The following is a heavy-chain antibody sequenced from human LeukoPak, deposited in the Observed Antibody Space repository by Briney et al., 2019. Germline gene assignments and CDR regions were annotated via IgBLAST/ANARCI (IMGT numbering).Heavy chain of an antibody. D-gene: IGHD6-13*01. Sequence: GGSLRLSCAASGFTFSSYSMNWVRQAPGKGLEWVSSISSSSSYIYYADSVKGRFTISRDNAKNSLYLQMNSLRAEDTAVYYCASKRTSGIAAAGTEYWGQGTLVTVSS. V-gene: IGHV3-21*01. CDR3: ASKRTSGIAAAGTEY. J-gene: IGHJ4*02. CDR1: GFTFSSYS. CDR2: ISSSSSYI.